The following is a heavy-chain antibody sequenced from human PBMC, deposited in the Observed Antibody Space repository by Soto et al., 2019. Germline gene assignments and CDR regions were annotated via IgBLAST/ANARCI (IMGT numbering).Heavy chain of an antibody. J-gene: IGHJ6*02. CDR2: ISYDGSNK. Sequence: QVQLVESGGGVVQPGRSLRLSCAASGFTFSSYGMHWVRQAPGKGLEWVAVISYDGSNKYYADSVKGRFTISRDNSKNTLYLQMNSLRAEDTAVYYCAKGQSRPYYYYGMDVWGQGTTVTVSS. CDR1: GFTFSSYG. D-gene: IGHD6-6*01. CDR3: AKGQSRPYYYYGMDV. V-gene: IGHV3-30*18.